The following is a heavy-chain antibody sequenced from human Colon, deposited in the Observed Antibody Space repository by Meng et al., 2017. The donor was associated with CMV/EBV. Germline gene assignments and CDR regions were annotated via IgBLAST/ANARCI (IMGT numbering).Heavy chain of an antibody. V-gene: IGHV3-21*04. CDR1: GFPFSLFI. CDR3: AKDMWGLGDY. J-gene: IGHJ4*02. D-gene: IGHD7-27*01. Sequence: GGSLRLSCAASGFPFSLFIMNWVRQAPGKGLEWVSSISPSGEFTYYGDSVKGRFTVSRDNTKNLLYLEMNSLTADDTAVYFCAKDMWGLGDYWGQGTLVTVSS. CDR2: ISPSGEFT.